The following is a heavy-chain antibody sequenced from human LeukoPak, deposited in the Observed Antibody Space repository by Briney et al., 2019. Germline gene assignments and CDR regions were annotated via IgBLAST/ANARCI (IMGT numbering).Heavy chain of an antibody. Sequence: GGSLRLSCAASGFTSSDHWMSWVRQAPGKGLEWVANIKQDESKRYYVDSVKGRFTISRDNAKNSLYLQINSLRAEDTAVYYCAREASLYCSGNDCYWAFDRWGQGTLVTVSS. CDR2: IKQDESKR. V-gene: IGHV3-7*01. CDR3: AREASLYCSGNDCYWAFDR. D-gene: IGHD2-15*01. CDR1: GFTSSDHW. J-gene: IGHJ5*02.